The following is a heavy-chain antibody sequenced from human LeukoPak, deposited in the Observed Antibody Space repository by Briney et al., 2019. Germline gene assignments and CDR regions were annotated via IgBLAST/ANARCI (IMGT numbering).Heavy chain of an antibody. Sequence: PSQTLSLTCAVSGGSISSSNWWSWVRQPPGKGLEWIGEIYHSGSTNYNPSLKSRVTISVDKSKNQFSLKLSSVTAADTAVYYCARAALLWFGEYRDWFDPWGQGTLVTVSS. V-gene: IGHV4-4*02. CDR1: GGSISSSNW. CDR3: ARAALLWFGEYRDWFDP. CDR2: IYHSGST. J-gene: IGHJ5*02. D-gene: IGHD3-10*01.